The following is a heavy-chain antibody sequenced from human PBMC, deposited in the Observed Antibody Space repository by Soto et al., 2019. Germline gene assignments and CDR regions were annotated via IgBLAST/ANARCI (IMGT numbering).Heavy chain of an antibody. CDR3: ARRNEYYVILTGYYDYYYYGMDV. CDR2: IIPIFGTA. Sequence: SVKGSCKASGGTFSSYAISWVRQAPGQGLEWMGGIIPIFGTANYAQKFQGRVMITADESTSTAYMELSSLRSEDTAVYYCARRNEYYVILTGYYDYYYYGMDVWGQGTTVTVSS. J-gene: IGHJ6*02. CDR1: GGTFSSYA. V-gene: IGHV1-69*13. D-gene: IGHD3-9*01.